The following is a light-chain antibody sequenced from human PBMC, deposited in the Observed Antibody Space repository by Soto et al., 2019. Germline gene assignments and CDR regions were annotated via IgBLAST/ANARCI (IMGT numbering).Light chain of an antibody. CDR3: QQYGSSPGIT. J-gene: IGKJ3*01. V-gene: IGKV3-20*01. CDR1: QSVSNSY. CDR2: GAS. Sequence: EIVLTQSPGTLSLSPGERGALSCRASQSVSNSYLAWYQQKPGQAPRLLIYGASSRATGIPDRFSGSGSGTDFTLTISRLEPEDFAVYYCQQYGSSPGITFGPGTKVDIK.